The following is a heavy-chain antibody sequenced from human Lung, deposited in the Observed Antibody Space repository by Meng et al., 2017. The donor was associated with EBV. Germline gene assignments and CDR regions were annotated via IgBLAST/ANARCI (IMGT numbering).Heavy chain of an antibody. CDR3: AREKSPGHFDY. Sequence: QVQLVQSGAEVKKSGASVKVSCKASEYTFTDWCIYWVRQAPGQGLEWMGTINCYTSGTAYARKFQGRITLTRDTSTTTVYTDLGSLGSDDTAFYYCAREKSPGHFDYFGQGILVTVSS. CDR2: INCYTSGT. CDR1: EYTFTDWC. J-gene: IGHJ4*02. V-gene: IGHV1-46*01.